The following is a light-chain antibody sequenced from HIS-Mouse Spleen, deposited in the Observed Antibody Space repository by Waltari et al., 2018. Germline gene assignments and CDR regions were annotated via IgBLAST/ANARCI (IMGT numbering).Light chain of an antibody. J-gene: IGKJ3*01. CDR1: QSLLHSNGYNY. CDR3: MQALQTVFT. CDR2: LGS. Sequence: DIVMTQSPLSLPVTPVEPASISCRSSQSLLHSNGYNYLDWYLQKPGQSPQLLIYLGSNRASGVPDRFSGSGSGTDFTRKISRVEAEDVGVYYCMQALQTVFTFGPGTKVDIK. V-gene: IGKV2-28*01.